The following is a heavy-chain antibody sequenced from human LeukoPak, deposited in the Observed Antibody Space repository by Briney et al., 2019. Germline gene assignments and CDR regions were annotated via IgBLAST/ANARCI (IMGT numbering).Heavy chain of an antibody. V-gene: IGHV4-59*01. CDR1: GGSISSYY. CDR2: IYYSGST. CDR3: ARVQYSSSWSSYWYFDL. D-gene: IGHD6-13*01. Sequence: SETLSLTCTVSGGSISSYYWSWIRQPPGKGLEWIGYIYYSGSTNYNPSLKSRVTISVDTSKNQFSLKLSSVTAADTAVYYCARVQYSSSWSSYWYFDLWGRGTLVTVSS. J-gene: IGHJ2*01.